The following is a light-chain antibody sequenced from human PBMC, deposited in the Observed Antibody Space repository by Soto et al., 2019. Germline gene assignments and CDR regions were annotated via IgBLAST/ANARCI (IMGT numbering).Light chain of an antibody. CDR2: DAS. CDR3: QQRSNWAT. J-gene: IGKJ3*01. CDR1: QSVSRN. Sequence: EIVLTQSPATLSVSPGERVTLSCRASQSVSRNLAWYQQKPGQAPRLLIYDASNRATGIPARFSGSGSVTDFTLTISSLEPEDFAVYYCQQRSNWATFGPGTKVDIK. V-gene: IGKV3-11*01.